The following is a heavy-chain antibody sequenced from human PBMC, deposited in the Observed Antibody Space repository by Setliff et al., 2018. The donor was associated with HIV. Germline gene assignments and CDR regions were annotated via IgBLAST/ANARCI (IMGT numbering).Heavy chain of an antibody. CDR3: ATIPAYYYGSGSYPGAFDI. V-gene: IGHV4-39*07. CDR1: GGSISSSSYY. CDR2: IFNDGRT. J-gene: IGHJ3*02. D-gene: IGHD3-10*01. Sequence: SETLSLTCTVSGGSISSSSYYWGWIHQPPGKGLEWIGSIFNDGRTYYNPSLKSRVTISVDTSKNQFSLKLNSVTAADTAVYYCATIPAYYYGSGSYPGAFDIWGQGTMVTVSS.